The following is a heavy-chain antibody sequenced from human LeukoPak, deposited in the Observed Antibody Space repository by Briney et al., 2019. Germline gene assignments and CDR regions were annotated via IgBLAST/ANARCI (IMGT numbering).Heavy chain of an antibody. V-gene: IGHV1-2*02. J-gene: IGHJ3*02. CDR2: INPNSGGT. CDR1: GYTFTGYY. D-gene: IGHD6-13*01. CDR3: ASLAAANLPSSAFDI. Sequence: AASVTVSFKASGYTFTGYYMHWVRQAPGQGLEWMGWINPNSGGTNYAQKFQGRVTMTRDTSISTAYMELSRLRSDDTAVYYCASLAAANLPSSAFDIWGQGTMVTVSS.